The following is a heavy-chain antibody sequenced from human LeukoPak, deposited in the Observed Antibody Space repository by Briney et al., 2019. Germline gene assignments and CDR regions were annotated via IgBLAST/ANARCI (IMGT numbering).Heavy chain of an antibody. CDR1: GFTFSSYA. J-gene: IGHJ4*02. CDR2: ISGSGGST. CDR3: ATYGDYFYYFDY. D-gene: IGHD4-17*01. V-gene: IGHV3-23*01. Sequence: PGGSLRLSCAASGFTFSSYAMSWVRQAPGKGLEWVSAISGSGGSTYYADSVKGRFTISRDNSKNTLYLQMNSLGAEDTAVYYCATYGDYFYYFDYWGQGTLVTVSS.